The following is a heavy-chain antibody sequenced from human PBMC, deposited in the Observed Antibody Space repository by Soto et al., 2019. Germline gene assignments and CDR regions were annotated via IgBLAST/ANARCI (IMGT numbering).Heavy chain of an antibody. CDR2: IIPIFGTA. CDR1: GGTFSSYA. CDR3: ARTYYDILTGPPPTYYYYYGMDV. V-gene: IGHV1-69*13. J-gene: IGHJ6*02. D-gene: IGHD3-9*01. Sequence: GASVKVSCKASGGTFSSYAISWVRQAPGQGLEWMGGIIPIFGTANYAQKFQGRVTITADESTSTAYMELSSLRSEDTAVYYCARTYYDILTGPPPTYYYYYGMDVWGQRTTVTVSS.